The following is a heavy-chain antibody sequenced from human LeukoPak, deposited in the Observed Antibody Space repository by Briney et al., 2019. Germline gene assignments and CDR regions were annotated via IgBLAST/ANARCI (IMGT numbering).Heavy chain of an antibody. Sequence: SETLSLTCTVSGGSISSSSYYWGWIRQPPGKGLEWIGEINHSGSTNYNPSLKSRVTISVDTSKNQFSLKLSSVTAADTAVYYCARGLNYGFTYYFDYWGQGTLVTVSS. J-gene: IGHJ4*02. CDR1: GGSISSSSYY. D-gene: IGHD3-16*01. CDR2: INHSGST. CDR3: ARGLNYGFTYYFDY. V-gene: IGHV4-39*07.